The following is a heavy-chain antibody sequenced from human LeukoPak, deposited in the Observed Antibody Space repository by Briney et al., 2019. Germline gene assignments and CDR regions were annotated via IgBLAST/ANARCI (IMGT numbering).Heavy chain of an antibody. CDR3: AREFRFLEWLPPNNWFDP. J-gene: IGHJ5*02. CDR2: INPNSGGT. CDR1: GYTFTGYY. D-gene: IGHD3-3*01. Sequence: ASVKVSCKASGYTFTGYYMHWVRQAPGQGLEWMGWINPNSGGTNYAQKFQGRVTMTRDTSISTAYMELSRLRSDDTAVYYCAREFRFLEWLPPNNWFDPWGQGTLVTVSS. V-gene: IGHV1-2*02.